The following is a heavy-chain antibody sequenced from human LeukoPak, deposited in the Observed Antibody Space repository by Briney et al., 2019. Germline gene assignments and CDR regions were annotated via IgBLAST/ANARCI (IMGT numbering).Heavy chain of an antibody. CDR1: GFTFSGSV. J-gene: IGHJ4*02. Sequence: GGSLRLSCAASGFTFSGSVMHWVRQASGKRLEWVGRIRRKAKSYATPSGASVKGRFTNSSAGSKNTAKLPMNSPKTEDTAVFYCTVNCGGGGCCDMFCGQGALGTVSS. CDR3: TVNCGGGGCCDMF. D-gene: IGHD2-15*01. CDR2: IRRKAKSYAT. V-gene: IGHV3-73*01.